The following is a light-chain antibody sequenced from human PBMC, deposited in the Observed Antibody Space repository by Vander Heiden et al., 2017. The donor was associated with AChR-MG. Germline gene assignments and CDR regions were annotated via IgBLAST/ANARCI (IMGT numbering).Light chain of an antibody. CDR1: QSLLHSNGYNY. Sequence: DIVMTQSPRSLPVTPGEPASISCRSSQSLLHSNGYNYLDWYLQKPGQSPQLLIYLGSNRASGVPDRFSGSGSGTDFTLKISRVEAEDVGVYYCRQSLQTPQTFGQRTKVEIK. CDR2: LGS. CDR3: RQSLQTPQT. J-gene: IGKJ1*01. V-gene: IGKV2-28*01.